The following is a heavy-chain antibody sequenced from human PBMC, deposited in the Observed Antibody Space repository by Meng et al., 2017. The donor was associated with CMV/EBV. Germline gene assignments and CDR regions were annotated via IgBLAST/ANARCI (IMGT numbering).Heavy chain of an antibody. Sequence: KVSCKGSGYSFTSYWIGWVRQMPGKGLEWMGIIYPGDSDTRYSPSFQGKVTISADKSISTAYLQWSSLKASDTDMYYCARRLAAAEGTSFSYYGMDVWGQGTTVTVSS. V-gene: IGHV5-51*01. J-gene: IGHJ6*02. CDR3: ARRLAAAEGTSFSYYGMDV. CDR1: GYSFTSYW. D-gene: IGHD6-13*01. CDR2: IYPGDSDT.